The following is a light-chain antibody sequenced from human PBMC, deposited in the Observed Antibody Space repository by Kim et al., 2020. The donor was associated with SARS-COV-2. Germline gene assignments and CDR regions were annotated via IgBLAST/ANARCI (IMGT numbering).Light chain of an antibody. J-gene: IGKJ4*01. CDR1: QKISSY. V-gene: IGKV1-39*01. CDR3: QQRYTNHPLT. CDR2: AAS. Sequence: SVGDRVTITSRASQKISSYLNWYQQKQGKDATLLLYAASSLQSGVPPRFSGSGSGTDFTIPISSLQPQDFVTYYCQQRYTNHPLTFGGGTKLDIK.